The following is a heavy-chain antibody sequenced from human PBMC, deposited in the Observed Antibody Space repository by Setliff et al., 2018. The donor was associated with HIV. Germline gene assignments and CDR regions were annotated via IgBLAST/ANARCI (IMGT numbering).Heavy chain of an antibody. CDR2: INPDTGDA. CDR3: ARVWEPTPYPHFDL. J-gene: IGHJ2*01. Sequence: VSCKAFGYTFSDYYMHWVRRAPGQGLEWMGWINPDTGDAGYGHRFQSRVTMTRDTSVRTVYMELRSLRFNDTAVYYCARVWEPTPYPHFDLWGRGTLVTVSS. CDR1: GYTFSDYY. D-gene: IGHD1-26*01. V-gene: IGHV1-2*07.